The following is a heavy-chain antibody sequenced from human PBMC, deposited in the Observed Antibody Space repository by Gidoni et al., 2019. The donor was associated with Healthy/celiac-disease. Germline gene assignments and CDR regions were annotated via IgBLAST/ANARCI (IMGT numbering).Heavy chain of an antibody. CDR3: ARVFPDLSIVVVPAANTPGIAAAVGDY. CDR2: ISSSSSYI. Sequence: EVQLVESGGGLVKPGGSLRLSCAASGFTFSSYSMNWVRQAPGKGLEWVSSISSSSSYIYYADSVKGRFTISRDNAKNSLYLQMNSLRAEDTAVYYCARVFPDLSIVVVPAANTPGIAAAVGDYWGQGTLVTVSS. D-gene: IGHD2-2*01. J-gene: IGHJ4*02. V-gene: IGHV3-21*01. CDR1: GFTFSSYS.